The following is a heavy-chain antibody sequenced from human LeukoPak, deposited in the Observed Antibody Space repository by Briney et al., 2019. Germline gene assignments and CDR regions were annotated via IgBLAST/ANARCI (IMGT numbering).Heavy chain of an antibody. CDR1: GFTFSGSS. J-gene: IGHJ6*03. V-gene: IGHV3-73*01. D-gene: IGHD3-9*01. CDR2: IRSKANSYAT. Sequence: GGSLRLSCAASGFTFSGSSMHWVRQAYGKGLEWVGRIRSKANSYATAYAASVKGRITISRDDSKNTAYLQKHSLKTEDTAVYYCTRALRYFDWVYYYYYMDVWGKGTTVTVSS. CDR3: TRALRYFDWVYYYYYMDV.